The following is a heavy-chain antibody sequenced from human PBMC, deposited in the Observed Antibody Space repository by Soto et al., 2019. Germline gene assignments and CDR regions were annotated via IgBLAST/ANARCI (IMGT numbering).Heavy chain of an antibody. CDR1: GVSHTSGNW. CDR3: ARLVYDTRLNYMYFDF. D-gene: IGHD3-10*01. V-gene: IGHV4-4*01. J-gene: IGHJ4*02. Sequence: LSLTCAVSGVSHTSGNWWTWVRQSPQRGLQYIGEIFHDGTANYYPSFERRVAMSVDTSRNQFSLKLTSVTAADTAVYFCARLVYDTRLNYMYFDFWGPGTLVTVSS. CDR2: IFHDGTA.